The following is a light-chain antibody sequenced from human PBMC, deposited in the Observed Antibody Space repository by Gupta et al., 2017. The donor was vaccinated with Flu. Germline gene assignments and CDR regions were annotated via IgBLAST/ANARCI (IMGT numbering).Light chain of an antibody. Sequence: PTTLSASVGDRVTITGRASQSISSWLAWYQQKPGKAPKLLIYKASSLESGVPSRFTASGSGTEFTLTISSLQPDDIATYYCLQYNSYSLSFGGGTKVEIK. V-gene: IGKV1-5*03. J-gene: IGKJ4*01. CDR3: LQYNSYSLS. CDR2: KAS. CDR1: QSISSW.